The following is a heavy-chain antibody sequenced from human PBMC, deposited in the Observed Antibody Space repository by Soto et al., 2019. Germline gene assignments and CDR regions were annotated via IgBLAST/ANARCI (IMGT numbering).Heavy chain of an antibody. D-gene: IGHD3-10*01. J-gene: IGHJ4*02. CDR3: ARYYGSGGVAIN. CDR1: GGSISSGGYY. CDR2: IYYSGST. Sequence: QVQLQESGPGLVKPSQTLSLTCTVSGGSISSGGYYWSWIRQHPGKGLEWIGYIYYSGSTYYNPSLKSRVTISVDTSKHQFSLKLSSVTAADTAVYYGARYYGSGGVAINWGQGTLVTVSS. V-gene: IGHV4-31*03.